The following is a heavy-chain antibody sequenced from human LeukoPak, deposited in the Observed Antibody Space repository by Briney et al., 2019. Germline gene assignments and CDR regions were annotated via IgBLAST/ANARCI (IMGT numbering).Heavy chain of an antibody. J-gene: IGHJ4*02. V-gene: IGHV4-38-2*01. D-gene: IGHD3-22*01. CDR3: ARSKYYYDSSGSDY. CDR1: GYSISSGYY. Sequence: SETLSLTCAVSGYSISSGYYWGWIRPPPGKGLEWNGSIYHSGSTYYNPSLKSRVTISVDTSKNQFSLKLSSVTAADTAVYYCARSKYYYDSSGSDYWGQGTLVTVSS. CDR2: IYHSGST.